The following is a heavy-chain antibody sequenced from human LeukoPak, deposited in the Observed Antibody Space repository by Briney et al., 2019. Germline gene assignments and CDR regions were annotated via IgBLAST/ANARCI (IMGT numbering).Heavy chain of an antibody. J-gene: IGHJ4*02. Sequence: ASVKVSCKTSGYSFINYGITWVRQAPGQGLEWLGWISAYNGNTNYTQKLQGRVTMTTDTSTSTAYMELRSLRSDDTAVYYCARTYYDYVWGSPLSPPFDYWGQGSLVTVSS. CDR2: ISAYNGNT. CDR1: GYSFINYG. V-gene: IGHV1-18*01. D-gene: IGHD3-16*01. CDR3: ARTYYDYVWGSPLSPPFDY.